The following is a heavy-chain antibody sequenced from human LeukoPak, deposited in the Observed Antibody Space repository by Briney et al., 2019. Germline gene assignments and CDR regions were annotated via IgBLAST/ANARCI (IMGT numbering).Heavy chain of an antibody. V-gene: IGHV3-30-3*01. CDR2: ISYDGDNK. J-gene: IGHJ4*02. D-gene: IGHD6-19*01. CDR1: GFTFSSYA. CDR3: AKEYGSGWYVFDY. Sequence: GRSLRLSCAASGFTFSSYAMYWVRQAPGKGLEWVATISYDGDNKYYADSVKGRFTISRDNSKNTLYLQMNSLRAEDTAVYYCAKEYGSGWYVFDYWGQGTLVTVSS.